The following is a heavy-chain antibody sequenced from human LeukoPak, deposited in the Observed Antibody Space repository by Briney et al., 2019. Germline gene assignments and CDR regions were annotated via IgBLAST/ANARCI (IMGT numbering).Heavy chain of an antibody. CDR1: GGSIFSYY. V-gene: IGHV4-4*08. J-gene: IGHJ2*01. CDR3: ARRAYYDTSGYYPASGYFDL. D-gene: IGHD3-22*01. Sequence: ASETLSLTCTVSGGSIFSYYFNWIRQPPGKGLEWIGYIYSNGITNYNPSLRSRGTISIATSKNQFSLRLRSVTAEDTAIYYCARRAYYDTSGYYPASGYFDLWGRGTLVTVSS. CDR2: IYSNGIT.